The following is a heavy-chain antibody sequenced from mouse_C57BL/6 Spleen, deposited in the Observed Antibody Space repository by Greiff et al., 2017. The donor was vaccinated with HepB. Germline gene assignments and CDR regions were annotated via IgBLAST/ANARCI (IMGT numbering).Heavy chain of an antibody. CDR1: GFNFSSYA. CDR3: TRDMRLRAMDY. J-gene: IGHJ4*01. D-gene: IGHD2-2*01. CDR2: ISSGGDYI. Sequence: EVKLVESGEGLVKPGGSLKLSCAASGFNFSSYAMSWVRQTPEKRLEWVAYISSGGDYIYYAATVKGRFTISRDNARNTLYLQMSRLKSEDTAMYYCTRDMRLRAMDYWGQGTSVTVSS. V-gene: IGHV5-9-1*02.